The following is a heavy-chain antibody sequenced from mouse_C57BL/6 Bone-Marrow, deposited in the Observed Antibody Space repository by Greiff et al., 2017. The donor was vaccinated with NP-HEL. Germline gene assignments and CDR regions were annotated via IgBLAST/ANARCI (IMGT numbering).Heavy chain of an antibody. CDR3: ARAGLFAY. V-gene: IGHV5-4*03. CDR2: ISDGGSYT. Sequence: EVMLVESGGGLVKPGGSLKLSCAASGFTFSSYAMSWVRQTPEKRLEWVATISDGGSYTYYPDNVKGRFTISRDNAKNNLYLQMSHLKSEDTAMYYCARAGLFAYWGQGTLVTVSA. J-gene: IGHJ3*01. CDR1: GFTFSSYA.